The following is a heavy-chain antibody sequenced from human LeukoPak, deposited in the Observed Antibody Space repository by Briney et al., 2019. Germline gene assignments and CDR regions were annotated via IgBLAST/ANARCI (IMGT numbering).Heavy chain of an antibody. CDR3: ARGGYNYYDY. CDR2: IIPIFGTA. V-gene: IGHV1-69*05. D-gene: IGHD5-24*01. CDR1: GGTFSSYA. J-gene: IGHJ4*02. Sequence: SVKVSCKASGGTFSSYAISWVRQAPGQGLEWMGRIIPIFGTANYAQKFQGRVTITTDESTSTAYMGLSSLRSEDTAVYYCARGGYNYYDYWGQGTLVTVSS.